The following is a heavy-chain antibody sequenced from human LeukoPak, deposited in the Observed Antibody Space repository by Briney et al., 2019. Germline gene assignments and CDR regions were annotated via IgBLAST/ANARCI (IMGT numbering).Heavy chain of an antibody. CDR2: IKPNSGGT. J-gene: IGHJ4*02. CDR3: ARDRSDIVLMVYVAYYFDY. V-gene: IGHV1-2*02. D-gene: IGHD2-8*01. CDR1: GYTFTGYY. Sequence: ASVKVSCNASGYTFTGYYMHWVRQAPGQGLEWMGWIKPNSGGTNYAQKFQGRVTMTRDTSISTAYMELSRLTSDDTAVYYCARDRSDIVLMVYVAYYFDYWGQGTLVTVSS.